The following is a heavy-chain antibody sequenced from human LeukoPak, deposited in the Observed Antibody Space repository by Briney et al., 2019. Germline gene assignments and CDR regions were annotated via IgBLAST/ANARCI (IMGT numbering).Heavy chain of an antibody. CDR2: ISGSGGTT. CDR3: ARARNYGDYVGY. J-gene: IGHJ4*02. D-gene: IGHD4-17*01. CDR1: GFTFSSYA. Sequence: PGGSLRLSCAASGFTFSSYAMSWVRQAPGKGLEWVSAISGSGGTTYYADSVKGRFTISRDNSKNTLYLQMNSLRAEDTAVYYCARARNYGDYVGYWGQGTLVTVSS. V-gene: IGHV3-23*01.